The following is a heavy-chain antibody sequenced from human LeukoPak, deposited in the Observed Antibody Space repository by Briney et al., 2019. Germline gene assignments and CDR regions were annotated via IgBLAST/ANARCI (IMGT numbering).Heavy chain of an antibody. Sequence: PSETLSLTCAVSSYSIISDYYWGWIRQPPGKGLEWIGNIYHSGSTHYNPSLKSRVTISVDTSKNQFSLKLTSVTAADTAVYYCARPLGCKSAACPTDAFDIWGHGTVVTVSS. V-gene: IGHV4-38-2*01. J-gene: IGHJ3*02. D-gene: IGHD2/OR15-2a*01. CDR1: SYSIISDYY. CDR2: IYHSGST. CDR3: ARPLGCKSAACPTDAFDI.